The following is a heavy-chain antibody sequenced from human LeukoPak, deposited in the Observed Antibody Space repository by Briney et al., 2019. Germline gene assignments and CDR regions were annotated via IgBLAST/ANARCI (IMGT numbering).Heavy chain of an antibody. CDR3: ARGFISITEVTNDWFDP. CDR2: MRGTGTST. Sequence: GGSLRLSCAASGFTFRSYTMSLVRQAPGKGLEWVSGMRGTGTSTSYANSVNGRFTISRNNFNNTLFLQMDSLRAEDTAIYYCARGFISITEVTNDWFDPWGQGTLVTVSS. V-gene: IGHV3-23*01. D-gene: IGHD3-9*01. CDR1: GFTFRSYT. J-gene: IGHJ5*02.